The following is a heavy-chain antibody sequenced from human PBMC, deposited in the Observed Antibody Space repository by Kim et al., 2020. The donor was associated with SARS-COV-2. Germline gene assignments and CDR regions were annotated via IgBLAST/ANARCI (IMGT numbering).Heavy chain of an antibody. Sequence: ASVKVSCKASGYTFTSYYMHWVRQAPGQGLEWMGIINPSGGSTSYAQKFQGRVTMTRDTSTSTVYMELSSLRSEDTAVYYCARDQGTVGASLRLYYDYGMDVWGQGTTVTVSS. CDR2: INPSGGST. CDR3: ARDQGTVGASLRLYYDYGMDV. D-gene: IGHD1-26*01. CDR1: GYTFTSYY. V-gene: IGHV1-46*01. J-gene: IGHJ6*02.